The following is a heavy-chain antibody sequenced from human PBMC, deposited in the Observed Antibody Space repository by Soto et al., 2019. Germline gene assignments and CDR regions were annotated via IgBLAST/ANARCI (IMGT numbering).Heavy chain of an antibody. Sequence: QVQVVESGGGVVQPGGSLRLSCVASGFIFNSYGMHWVRQAPGKGLEWVAVIWNDGNSKYCLDSVKGRFTISRDNSNNNVYLQMDSLRADDTAVYYCARGALYDSWGGSHFDYWGQGTPVTVSS. CDR2: IWNDGNSK. V-gene: IGHV3-33*01. CDR3: ARGALYDSWGGSHFDY. CDR1: GFIFNSYG. D-gene: IGHD3-3*01. J-gene: IGHJ4*02.